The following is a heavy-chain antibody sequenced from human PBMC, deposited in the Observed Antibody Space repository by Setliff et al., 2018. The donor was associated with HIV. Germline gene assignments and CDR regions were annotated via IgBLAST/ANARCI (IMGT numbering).Heavy chain of an antibody. Sequence: SETLSLTCAVHGGSFSGYYWRWIRQPPGKGLEWIGYMSYTGINNYNPSLKSLVTISLDTSKNQFSLKLTSVTAADTAVYYCARAPYVSGSFGWFDPWGQGTLVTVSS. CDR1: GGSFSGYY. CDR3: ARAPYVSGSFGWFDP. CDR2: MSYTGIN. J-gene: IGHJ5*02. D-gene: IGHD3-10*01. V-gene: IGHV4-34*09.